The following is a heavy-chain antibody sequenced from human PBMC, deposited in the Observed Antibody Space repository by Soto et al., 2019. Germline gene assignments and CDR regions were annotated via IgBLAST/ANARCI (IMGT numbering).Heavy chain of an antibody. CDR3: ARENSLGYYYDRRDWFDP. V-gene: IGHV4-59*01. J-gene: IGHJ5*02. D-gene: IGHD3-22*01. CDR1: GGSISSYY. CDR2: IYYSGST. Sequence: QVQLQESGPGLVKPSETLSLTCTVSGGSISSYYWSWIRQPPGKGLEWIGYIYYSGSTNYNPSLKSRVTISVDTSKNQFSLKLSSVTAADTAVYYCARENSLGYYYDRRDWFDPWGQGTLVTVSS.